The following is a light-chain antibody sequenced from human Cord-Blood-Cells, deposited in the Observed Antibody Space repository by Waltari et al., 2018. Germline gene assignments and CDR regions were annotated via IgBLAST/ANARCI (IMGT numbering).Light chain of an antibody. V-gene: IGKV3-20*01. J-gene: IGKJ4*01. CDR1: QSVSSSY. CDR3: QQYGSSPLT. Sequence: EIVLTQSPGTLSLSPGERATLSCRASQSVSSSYLAWYQQKPGQAPRLRIYGASSRATGIPDRCSGSGSGTDFTLTISRLEPEDFAVYYCQQYGSSPLTCGGGTKVEIK. CDR2: GAS.